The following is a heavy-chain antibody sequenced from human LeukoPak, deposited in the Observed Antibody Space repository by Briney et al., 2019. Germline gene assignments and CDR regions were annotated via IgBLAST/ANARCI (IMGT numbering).Heavy chain of an antibody. Sequence: PGGSLRLSCAASGFTFSSYAMSWVRQAPGKGLKWVSTINDNGDGTYYADSVKGRFTISRDNSYHTVSLQMNSLRDEDTGVYYCAKGLRTGVGPYMGYHYYMDVWGKGATVTVSS. J-gene: IGHJ6*03. CDR1: GFTFSSYA. CDR2: INDNGDGT. V-gene: IGHV3-23*01. CDR3: AKGLRTGVGPYMGYHYYMDV. D-gene: IGHD3-16*01.